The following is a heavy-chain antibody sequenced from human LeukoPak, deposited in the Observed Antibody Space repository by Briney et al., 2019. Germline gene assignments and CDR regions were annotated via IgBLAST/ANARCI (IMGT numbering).Heavy chain of an antibody. CDR3: ARIYYDSSGYYYVDY. J-gene: IGHJ4*02. D-gene: IGHD3-22*01. V-gene: IGHV4-59*01. Sequence: SETLSLTCTVSGGSISGYYWSWIRQPPGKGLEWIGYIYYSGSTNYNPSLKSRVTISVDTSKNQFSLKLSSVTAADTAVYYCARIYYDSSGYYYVDYWGQGTLVTVSS. CDR2: IYYSGST. CDR1: GGSISGYY.